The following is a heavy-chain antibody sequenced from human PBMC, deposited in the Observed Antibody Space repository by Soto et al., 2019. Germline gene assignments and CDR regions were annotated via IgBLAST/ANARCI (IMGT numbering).Heavy chain of an antibody. J-gene: IGHJ4*02. D-gene: IGHD2-8*02. Sequence: PSETLSLTCXVFGGSFSDYYWTWIRQPPGTGLEWIGEINHSGSTNYNPSLKSRVTISVDTSKNQFSLKLTSVTAADTAVYYCARDKITGLFDYWGQETLVTVSS. CDR3: ARDKITGLFDY. V-gene: IGHV4-34*01. CDR1: GGSFSDYY. CDR2: INHSGST.